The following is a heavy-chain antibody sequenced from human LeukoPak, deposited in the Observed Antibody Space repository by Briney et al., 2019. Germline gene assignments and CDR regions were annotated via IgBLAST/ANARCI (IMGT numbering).Heavy chain of an antibody. CDR3: VRDTPDSSFDY. CDR1: GLTFINYW. D-gene: IGHD2-15*01. CDR2: IKQDGSEK. Sequence: PGGSLRLSCVASGLTFINYWMSWVRQAPGKGLEWVANIKQDGSEKYYVDSVKGRFTISRDNAKNSLYLQMNSLRPEDTAVYYCVRDTPDSSFDYWGQGTLVTVSS. V-gene: IGHV3-7*01. J-gene: IGHJ4*02.